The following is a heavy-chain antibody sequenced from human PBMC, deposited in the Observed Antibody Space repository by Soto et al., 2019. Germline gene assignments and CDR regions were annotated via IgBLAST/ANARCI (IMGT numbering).Heavy chain of an antibody. CDR3: ARFPQTAIVGAAYFDY. Sequence: SVKVSCKASGGTFSSYIISWVRQAPGQGLEWIGRIIPILGIANYAQKFQGRVTITADKSTSTAYMDLSSLRSEDTAVYYCARFPQTAIVGAAYFDYWGQGTLVTVSS. CDR1: GGTFSSYI. D-gene: IGHD1-26*01. V-gene: IGHV1-69*02. CDR2: IIPILGIA. J-gene: IGHJ4*02.